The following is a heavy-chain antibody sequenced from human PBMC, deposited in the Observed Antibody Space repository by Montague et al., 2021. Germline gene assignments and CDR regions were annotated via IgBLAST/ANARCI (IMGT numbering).Heavy chain of an antibody. CDR1: GGPISSSNYH. D-gene: IGHD2-8*01. CDR2: ITYTGNT. J-gene: IGHJ4*02. Sequence: SETLFLTCIVSGGPISSSNYHWGWIRQPPGKGLEWIGSITYTGNTYYNPSLKSRVTMSVDTSRNQFSLKLTSVTAADTAVYYCARLDIVLIYWGFDYWGQGTLVTVSS. CDR3: ARLDIVLIYWGFDY. V-gene: IGHV4-39*01.